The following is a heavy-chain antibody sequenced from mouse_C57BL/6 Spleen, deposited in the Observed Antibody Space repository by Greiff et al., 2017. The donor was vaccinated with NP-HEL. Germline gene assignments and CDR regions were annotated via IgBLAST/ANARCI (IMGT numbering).Heavy chain of an antibody. J-gene: IGHJ4*01. D-gene: IGHD1-1*01. Sequence: QVQLKESGPGLVQPSQSLSITCTVSGFSLTSYGVHWVRQSPGKGLEWLGVIWRGGSTDYNAAFMSRLSITKDNSKSQVFFKMNSLQADDTAIYYCAKRPSLLLREYYYAMDYWGQGTSVTVSS. CDR2: IWRGGST. V-gene: IGHV2-5*01. CDR3: AKRPSLLLREYYYAMDY. CDR1: GFSLTSYG.